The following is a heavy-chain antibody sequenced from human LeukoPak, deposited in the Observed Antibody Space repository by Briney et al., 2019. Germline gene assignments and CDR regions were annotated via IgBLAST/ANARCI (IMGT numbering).Heavy chain of an antibody. J-gene: IGHJ4*02. V-gene: IGHV3-21*01. Sequence: PGGSLRLSCAASGFTLSSYSMTWVRQAPGKGLEWVSFISSSSSYIYYADSLKGRFTISRDNAKSSLFLQMNSLRAEDTAVYFCARGTMFPYYFDFWGQGTLVTVSS. CDR2: ISSSSSYI. CDR1: GFTLSSYS. D-gene: IGHD3-10*02. CDR3: ARGTMFPYYFDF.